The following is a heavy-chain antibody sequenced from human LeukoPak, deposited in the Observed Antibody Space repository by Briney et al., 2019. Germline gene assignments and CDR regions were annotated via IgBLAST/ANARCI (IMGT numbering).Heavy chain of an antibody. Sequence: PSETLSLTCTVSGGSISSGSYYWSWIRQPAGKGLEWIGSIYHSGSTYYNPSLKSRVTVSVDTSKNQFSLKLSSVTAADTAVYYCARSEPSSEYSGSYISFDYWGQGTLVTVSS. V-gene: IGHV4-39*07. D-gene: IGHD1-26*01. CDR1: GGSISSGSYY. CDR3: ARSEPSSEYSGSYISFDY. CDR2: IYHSGST. J-gene: IGHJ4*02.